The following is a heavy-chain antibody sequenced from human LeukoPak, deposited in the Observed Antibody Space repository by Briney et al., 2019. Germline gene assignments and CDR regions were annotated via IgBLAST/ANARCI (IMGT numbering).Heavy chain of an antibody. CDR3: ALSRGYDSSGYYFPFDY. CDR1: GFTFSSYA. D-gene: IGHD3-22*01. Sequence: PGGSLRLSCAASGFTFSSYAMHWVRQAPGKGLEWVAVISYDGSNKYYADSVKGRFTISRDNSKNTLYLQMNSLRAEDTAVYYCALSRGYDSSGYYFPFDYWGQGTLVTVSS. V-gene: IGHV3-30-3*01. J-gene: IGHJ4*02. CDR2: ISYDGSNK.